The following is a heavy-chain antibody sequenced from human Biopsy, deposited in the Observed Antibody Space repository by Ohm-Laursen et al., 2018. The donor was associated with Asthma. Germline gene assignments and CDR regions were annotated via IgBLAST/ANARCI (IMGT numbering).Heavy chain of an antibody. CDR1: GFTVSRDH. J-gene: IGHJ3*02. Sequence: SLRLSCAASGFTVSRDHMFWVRQAPGKGLEWVSVIYSGGTSDTEDSVKGRFTISRDNSKLRLYLEINSLRVEDSAVYYCARESGQDSGGTGAFDRWGQGIMVAVSS. D-gene: IGHD4-23*01. CDR3: ARESGQDSGGTGAFDR. CDR2: IYSGGTS. V-gene: IGHV3-53*05.